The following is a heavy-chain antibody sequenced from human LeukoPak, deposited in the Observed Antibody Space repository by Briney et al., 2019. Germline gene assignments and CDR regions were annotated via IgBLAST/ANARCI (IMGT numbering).Heavy chain of an antibody. CDR1: GFTFSSYA. V-gene: IGHV3-23*01. D-gene: IGHD3-22*01. Sequence: GGSLRLSCAASGFTFSSYAMSWFRQAPGRGLEWVSAIDGSGGSTYYADSVKGRFTISRDNSKNSLYLQVNSLRAEDTAVYYCARSLWYYYDSSGYYFFDYWGQGTLVTVSS. CDR2: IDGSGGST. CDR3: ARSLWYYYDSSGYYFFDY. J-gene: IGHJ4*02.